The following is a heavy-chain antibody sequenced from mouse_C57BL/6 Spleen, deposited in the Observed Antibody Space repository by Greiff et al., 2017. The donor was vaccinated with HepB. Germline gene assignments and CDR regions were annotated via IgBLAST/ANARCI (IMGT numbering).Heavy chain of an antibody. J-gene: IGHJ2*01. V-gene: IGHV1-50*01. CDR2: IDPSDSYT. CDR3: ARSGLLDY. Sequence: QVQLQQPGAELVKPGASVKLSCKASGYTFTSYWMQWVKQRPGQGLEWIGEIDPSDSYTNYNQKFKGKATLTVDTSSSTAYMQLSSLTSEDSAVYYCARSGLLDYWGQVTTLTVSS. CDR1: GYTFTSYW. D-gene: IGHD3-1*01.